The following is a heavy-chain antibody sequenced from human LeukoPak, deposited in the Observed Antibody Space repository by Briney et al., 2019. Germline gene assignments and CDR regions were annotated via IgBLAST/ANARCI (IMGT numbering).Heavy chain of an antibody. V-gene: IGHV3-21*01. CDR3: AVLQGLFDY. J-gene: IGHJ4*02. D-gene: IGHD2-8*01. Sequence: GGSLRLSCAASGFMFRSYSMSWVRQAPGKGLEWVSSISSSSSYIFYADSVKGRFTISRDNAKKSLSLQMNSLRAEDTAVYSCAVLQGLFDYWGQGALVTVSS. CDR2: ISSSSSYI. CDR1: GFMFRSYS.